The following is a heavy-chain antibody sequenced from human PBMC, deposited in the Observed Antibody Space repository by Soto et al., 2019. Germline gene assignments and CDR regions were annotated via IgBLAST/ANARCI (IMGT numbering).Heavy chain of an antibody. D-gene: IGHD3-3*01. CDR3: ARSTSENFWSGPFDY. V-gene: IGHV2-5*02. J-gene: IGHJ4*02. CDR1: GFSLKTIGVS. CDR2: TYWDDDH. Sequence: QITLKESGPTLVRPTQPLTLTCSFSGFSLKTIGVSVGWIRQPPGKALEWLALTYWDDDHRYSPSLKTRLTITKDTSENQVVLTVTNMDPVDTATYFCARSTSENFWSGPFDYWGPGIVVTVSS.